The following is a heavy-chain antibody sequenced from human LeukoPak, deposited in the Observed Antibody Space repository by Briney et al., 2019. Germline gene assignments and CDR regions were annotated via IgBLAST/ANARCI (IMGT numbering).Heavy chain of an antibody. CDR2: IWYDGSNK. CDR1: GFTFSSYG. CDR3: ARGGVYGDL. Sequence: GGSLRLSCAASGFTFSSYGMHWVRQAPGKGLEWVAAIWYDGSNKYYADSVKGRFTISRDNSKNTLYLQMNRLSAEDTAVYYCARGGVYGDLWGQGTMVTVSS. J-gene: IGHJ3*01. V-gene: IGHV3-33*01. D-gene: IGHD5/OR15-5a*01.